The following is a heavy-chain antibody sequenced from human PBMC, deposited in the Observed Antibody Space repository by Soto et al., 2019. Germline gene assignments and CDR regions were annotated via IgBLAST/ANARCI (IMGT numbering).Heavy chain of an antibody. CDR1: GYTFTNYD. CDR2: MNPYSNNA. V-gene: IGHV1-8*01. J-gene: IGHJ2*01. CDR3: ARGASYYYDKHGDYRNWYFDL. D-gene: IGHD3-22*01. Sequence: QAQLVQSGTEVKKPGASVKVSCQASGYTFTNYDIFWMRQATGEGLEWMGWMNPYSNNAGYAEKFQGRVTRTRDTSTSTAYMELSGLTSEDTAVYYCARGASYYYDKHGDYRNWYFDLWGRGTLLRVSS.